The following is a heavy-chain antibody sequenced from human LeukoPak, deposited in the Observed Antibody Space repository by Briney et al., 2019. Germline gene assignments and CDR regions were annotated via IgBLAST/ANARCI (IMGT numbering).Heavy chain of an antibody. Sequence: GGSLRLSCAASGFTFSRYGLHWVRQAPGKGLEWATVIANDGKDKKYADSVKGRFTISRDNSKSTLYLQMNSLRAEDTGVYYCAKDQQVGAAAYYFDSWGQGTLVTVSS. V-gene: IGHV3-30*18. D-gene: IGHD2-2*01. CDR2: IANDGKDK. CDR3: AKDQQVGAAAYYFDS. CDR1: GFTFSRYG. J-gene: IGHJ4*02.